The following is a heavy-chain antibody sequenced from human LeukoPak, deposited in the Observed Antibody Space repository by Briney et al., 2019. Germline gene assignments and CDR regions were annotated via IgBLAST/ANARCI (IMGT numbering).Heavy chain of an antibody. Sequence: GASVKVSCKASGYTFTSYYMHWVRQAPGQGLEWMGIINPSGGSTSYAQKFQGGVTMTRDTSTSTVYMELSSLRSEDTAVHYCARGFSTIFGVVIPPDVWGKGTTVTVSS. CDR2: INPSGGST. CDR3: ARGFSTIFGVVIPPDV. J-gene: IGHJ6*04. D-gene: IGHD3-3*01. V-gene: IGHV1-46*01. CDR1: GYTFTSYY.